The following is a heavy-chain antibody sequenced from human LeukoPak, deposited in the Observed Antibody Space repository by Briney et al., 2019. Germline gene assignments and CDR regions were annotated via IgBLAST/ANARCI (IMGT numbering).Heavy chain of an antibody. Sequence: ASVKVSCKASGYTFTSYGISWVRQAPGQGLEWMGWITPYNGNTNYPQKLQGRVTMTTDTSTSTAYMELRSLRSDDAAVYYCARAHYYGSGSYYSGYYYGMDVWGQGTTDTVSS. CDR3: ARAHYYGSGSYYSGYYYGMDV. CDR1: GYTFTSYG. V-gene: IGHV1-18*01. D-gene: IGHD3-10*01. J-gene: IGHJ6*02. CDR2: ITPYNGNT.